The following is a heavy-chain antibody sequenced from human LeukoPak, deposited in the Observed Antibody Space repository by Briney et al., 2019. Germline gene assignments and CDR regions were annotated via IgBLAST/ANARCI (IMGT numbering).Heavy chain of an antibody. D-gene: IGHD6-13*01. V-gene: IGHV4-4*07. J-gene: IGHJ5*02. CDR2: IYTSGST. Sequence: SETLSLTCTVSGGSISSNYWSWIRQPAGKGLEWIGRIYTSGSTNYNPSLKSRVTMSVDTSKNQFSLKLRSVTAADTAVYYCARVVAAAGTRAWFDPWGQGTLVTVSS. CDR3: ARVVAAAGTRAWFDP. CDR1: GGSISSNY.